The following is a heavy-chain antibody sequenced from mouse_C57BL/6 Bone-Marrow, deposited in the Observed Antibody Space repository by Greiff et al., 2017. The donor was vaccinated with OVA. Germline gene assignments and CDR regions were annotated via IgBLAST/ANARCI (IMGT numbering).Heavy chain of an antibody. CDR2: ISGGGGNT. J-gene: IGHJ2*01. V-gene: IGHV5-9*01. CDR1: GFTFSSYT. Sequence: EVQGVESGGGLVKPGGSLKLSCAASGFTFSSYTMSWVRQTPEKRLEWVATISGGGGNTYYPDSVKGRFTISRDNAKNTLYLHMSSLRSEDTALYYCARLQRSFDYWGQGTTLTVSS. CDR3: ARLQRSFDY.